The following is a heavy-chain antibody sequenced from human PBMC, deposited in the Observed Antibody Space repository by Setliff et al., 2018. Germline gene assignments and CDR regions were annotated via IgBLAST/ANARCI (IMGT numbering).Heavy chain of an antibody. V-gene: IGHV1-69*05. J-gene: IGHJ6*03. CDR2: TIPMFGTT. Sequence: SVKVSCQASGYIFTSYGFSWVRQAPGQGLEWMGGTIPMFGTTEYAQTFQGRLTIITDESTTTAYMELSSLRSDDTAVYYCAREGVDSRSSTDYRYYMDVWGKGTTVTVSS. CDR1: GYIFTSYG. D-gene: IGHD3-22*01. CDR3: AREGVDSRSSTDYRYYMDV.